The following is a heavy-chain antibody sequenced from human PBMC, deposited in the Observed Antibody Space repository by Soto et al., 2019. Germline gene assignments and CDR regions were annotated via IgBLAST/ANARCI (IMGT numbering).Heavy chain of an antibody. CDR2: INHSGST. Sequence: SETLSLTCAVYGGSFSGYYWSWIRQPPGKGLEWIGEINHSGSTNYNLSLKNRVTISVDTSKNQFSLKLSSVTAADTAVYYCAMTQGPYYYYYGMDVWGQGTTVTVSS. CDR3: AMTQGPYYYYYGMDV. V-gene: IGHV4-34*01. CDR1: GGSFSGYY. D-gene: IGHD3-16*01. J-gene: IGHJ6*02.